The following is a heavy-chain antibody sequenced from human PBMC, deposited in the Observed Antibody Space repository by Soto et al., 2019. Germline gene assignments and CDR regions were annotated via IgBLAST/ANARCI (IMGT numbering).Heavy chain of an antibody. J-gene: IGHJ5*02. CDR2: IIPIFGTA. V-gene: IGHV1-69*12. CDR1: GGTFSSYA. Sequence: QVQLVQSGAEVKKPGSSVKVSCEASGGTFSSYAISWVRQAPGQGLEWMGGIIPIFGTANYAQKFQGRVTITADESTSTAYMELSSLRSEDTAVYYCARGTAGCISTSCYLENWFDPWGQGTLVTVSS. CDR3: ARGTAGCISTSCYLENWFDP. D-gene: IGHD2-2*01.